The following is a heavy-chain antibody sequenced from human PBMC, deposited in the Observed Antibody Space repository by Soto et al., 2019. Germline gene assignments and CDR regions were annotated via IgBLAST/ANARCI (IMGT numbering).Heavy chain of an antibody. CDR1: GGPISSGDYY. V-gene: IGHV4-30-4*01. CDR3: ARQGRSSWYLDY. J-gene: IGHJ4*02. D-gene: IGHD6-13*01. CDR2: IYYSGST. Sequence: TSETLSLTCTVSGGPISSGDYYWSWIRQPPGKGLEWIGYIYYSGSTYYNPSLKSRVTISVDTSKNQFSLKLSSVTAADTAVYYCARQGRSSWYLDYWGQGTLVTVSS.